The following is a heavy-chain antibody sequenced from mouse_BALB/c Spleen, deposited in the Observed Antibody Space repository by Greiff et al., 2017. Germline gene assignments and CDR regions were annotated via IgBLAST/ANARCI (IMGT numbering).Heavy chain of an antibody. D-gene: IGHD1-2*01. CDR3: ARDTTAYYYAMDY. J-gene: IGHJ4*01. CDR2: INPGSGGT. V-gene: IGHV1-54*01. Sequence: QVQLQQSGAELVRPGTSVKVSCKASGYAFTNYLIEWVKQRPGQGLEWIGVINPGSGGTNYNEKFKGKATLTADESSSTAYMQLSSLTSDDSAVYFCARDTTAYYYAMDYWGQGTSVTVSS. CDR1: GYAFTNYL.